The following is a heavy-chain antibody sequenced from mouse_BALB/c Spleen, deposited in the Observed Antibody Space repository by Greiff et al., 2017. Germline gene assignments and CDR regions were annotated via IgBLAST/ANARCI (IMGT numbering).Heavy chain of an antibody. J-gene: IGHJ3*01. CDR1: GFTFSSYA. Sequence: EVQLVESGGGLVKPGGSLKLSCAASGFTFSSYAMSWVRQSPEKRLEWVAEISSGGSYTYYPDTVTGRFTISRDNAKNTLYLEMSSLRSEDTAMYYCAREGTTAFAYWGQGTLVTVSA. D-gene: IGHD1-2*01. CDR3: AREGTTAFAY. V-gene: IGHV5-9-4*01. CDR2: ISSGGSYT.